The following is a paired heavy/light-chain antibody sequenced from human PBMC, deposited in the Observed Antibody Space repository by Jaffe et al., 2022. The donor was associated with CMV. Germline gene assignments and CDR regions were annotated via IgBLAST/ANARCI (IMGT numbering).Light chain of an antibody. J-gene: IGKJ3*01. CDR3: QQYGSSSFT. CDR2: GAS. V-gene: IGKV3-20*01. Sequence: EIVLTQSPGTLSLSPGERATLSCRASQSVSNNYLAWYQQKPGQAPRLLIYGASSRATGIPDRFSGSGSGTDFTLTISRLEPEDFAVYYCQQYGSSSFTFGPGTKVDIK. CDR1: QSVSNNY.
Heavy chain of an antibody. V-gene: IGHV3-11*01. Sequence: QVQLVESGGGLVKPGGSQRLSCAASGFTFSDYYMSWIRQAPGKGLEWVSYISSSGSAIYYADSVKGRFTTSRDNAKNSVYLQMDSLRAEDTAVYFCARRTGVNRAFDYWGQGTLVTVSS. D-gene: IGHD2-8*01. J-gene: IGHJ4*02. CDR1: GFTFSDYY. CDR3: ARRTGVNRAFDY. CDR2: ISSSGSAI.